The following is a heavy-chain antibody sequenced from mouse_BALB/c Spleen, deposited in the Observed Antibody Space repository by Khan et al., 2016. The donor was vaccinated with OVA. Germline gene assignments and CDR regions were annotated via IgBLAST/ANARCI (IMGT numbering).Heavy chain of an antibody. CDR2: ISTYYGDA. CDR1: GYSFTDFA. J-gene: IGHJ3*01. Sequence: QVQLQQSGAELARPGVAVKISCKVSGYSFTDFAMHWLKRGHPKSLEWIGVISTYYGDADYNQKFKGQASMTVDNSSSTAYIELARLTSEDSAIYCGGRGGRFAYWGQGTLVTVSA. CDR3: GRGGRFAY. V-gene: IGHV1S137*01. D-gene: IGHD1-1*02.